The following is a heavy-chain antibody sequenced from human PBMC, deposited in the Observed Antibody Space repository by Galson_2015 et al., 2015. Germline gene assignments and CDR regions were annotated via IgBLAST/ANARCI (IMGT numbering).Heavy chain of an antibody. CDR2: ITSSFAT. V-gene: IGHV3-23*01. D-gene: IGHD3-10*01. CDR3: LGGRVY. Sequence: SLRLSCAASGFSFDTWAMTWVRQIPGKGLEWVSSITSSFATYYADSVKGRFTISRDNSKNSVYIQMNSLRPEDTATYHCLGGRVYRGQGILVTVSS. J-gene: IGHJ4*02. CDR1: GFSFDTWA.